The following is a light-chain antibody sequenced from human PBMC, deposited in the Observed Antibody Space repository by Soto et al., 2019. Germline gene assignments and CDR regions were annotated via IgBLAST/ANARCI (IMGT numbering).Light chain of an antibody. CDR1: QSVSRN. CDR3: QQYNNCPIT. Sequence: VITQAPATLSVSPGERHTLSCRASQSVSRNLAWYQQKPGQAPRLLIYDASTRATGTPARFSGSGSGTKFTLSISSLQSEDFAVYYCQQYNNCPITFGQGTRLEI. CDR2: DAS. J-gene: IGKJ5*01. V-gene: IGKV3D-15*01.